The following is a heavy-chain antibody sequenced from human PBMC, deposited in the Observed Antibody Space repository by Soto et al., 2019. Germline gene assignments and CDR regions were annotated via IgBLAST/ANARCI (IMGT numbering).Heavy chain of an antibody. J-gene: IGHJ5*02. D-gene: IGHD4-17*01. CDR2: IYYSGST. Sequence: SRTCTVSGGSISSSSDYWGWIRQPPGKGLEWIGSIYYSGSTYYNPSLKSRVTISVDTSKNQFSLKLSSVTAADTAVYYCARHIPDGDYVIANWFHPWGQGTLVTVSS. CDR3: ARHIPDGDYVIANWFHP. V-gene: IGHV4-39*01. CDR1: GGSISSSSDY.